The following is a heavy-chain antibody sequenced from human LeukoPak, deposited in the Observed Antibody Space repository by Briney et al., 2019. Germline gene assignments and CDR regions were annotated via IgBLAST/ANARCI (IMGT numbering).Heavy chain of an antibody. D-gene: IGHD6-19*01. J-gene: IGHJ4*02. V-gene: IGHV4-59*01. Sequence: PSETLSLTCTVSGGSISSYYWSWIRQPPGKGLEWIGYIYYSGSTHYKPSLKSRAAISVDTSKNHFSLKLSSVTAADTAVYYCARVLAVAGTPFDYWGQGTLVTVSS. CDR2: IYYSGST. CDR3: ARVLAVAGTPFDY. CDR1: GGSISSYY.